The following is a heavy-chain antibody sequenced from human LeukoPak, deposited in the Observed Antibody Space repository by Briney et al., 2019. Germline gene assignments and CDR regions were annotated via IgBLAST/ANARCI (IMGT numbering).Heavy chain of an antibody. CDR3: ARGLQSILYYYYYMDV. D-gene: IGHD6-6*01. J-gene: IGHJ6*03. Sequence: SETLSLTCTVSGGSISSYYWSWIRQPPGKGLEWIGYIYYSGSTNYNPSLKSRVTISVDTSKNQFSLKLSSVTAADTAVYYCARGLQSILYYYYYMDVWGKGTTVTISS. V-gene: IGHV4-59*01. CDR2: IYYSGST. CDR1: GGSISSYY.